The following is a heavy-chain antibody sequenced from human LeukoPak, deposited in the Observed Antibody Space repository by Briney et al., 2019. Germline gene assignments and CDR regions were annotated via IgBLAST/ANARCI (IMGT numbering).Heavy chain of an antibody. CDR3: AGPAITTAGTRWFDP. Sequence: PGGSLRLSCAASGFTFSSYAMSWVRHAPGKGLEWVSGIGSGGVDTHYADSVKGRFTISRDNSKNTLYLQMNSLRAEDTAVYYCAGPAITTAGTRWFDPWGQGTLVTVSS. CDR1: GFTFSSYA. CDR2: IGSGGVDT. J-gene: IGHJ5*02. V-gene: IGHV3-23*01. D-gene: IGHD6-13*01.